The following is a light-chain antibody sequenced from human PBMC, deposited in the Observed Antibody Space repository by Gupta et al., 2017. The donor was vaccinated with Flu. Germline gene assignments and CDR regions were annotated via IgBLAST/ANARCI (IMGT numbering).Light chain of an antibody. CDR3: LLYDGGAGV. Sequence: GTVTLTWATSAEAVTSGYYPNWFQQKPGQAPRALIYSTSNKRSWTPARFSGSRLGGTAALTLSGVQPEDEAEYYCLLYDGGAGVFGGGTKLTVL. J-gene: IGLJ3*02. V-gene: IGLV7-43*01. CDR1: AEAVTSGYY. CDR2: STS.